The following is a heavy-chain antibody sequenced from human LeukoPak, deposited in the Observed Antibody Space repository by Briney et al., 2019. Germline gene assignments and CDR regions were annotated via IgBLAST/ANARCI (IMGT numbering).Heavy chain of an antibody. Sequence: PSETLSLTCAVYGGSFSDYYWSWIRQSPGKGLEWIGEINHSGSTYYNPSLKSRVTISLDTSKSQFSLKLSSVTAADTAVYYCARDYYDSSGPARFYPWGRGTLVTVSS. CDR3: ARDYYDSSGPARFYP. D-gene: IGHD3-22*01. CDR2: INHSGST. V-gene: IGHV4-34*01. J-gene: IGHJ5*02. CDR1: GGSFSDYY.